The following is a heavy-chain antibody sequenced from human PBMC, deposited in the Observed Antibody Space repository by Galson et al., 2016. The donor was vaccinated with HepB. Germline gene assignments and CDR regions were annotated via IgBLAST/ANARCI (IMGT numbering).Heavy chain of an antibody. CDR1: GYSFPNYW. J-gene: IGHJ4*02. D-gene: IGHD6-6*01. CDR2: IYPGDSDT. CDR3: ARWRTPTPSGSSACFDY. Sequence: QSGAEVKKPGESLKISCKGSGYSFPNYWIGWVRQMPGKGLEWMGIIYPGDSDTTYSPSFQGQVTISADESISTAYLQWSSLKASDTAVYYCARWRTPTPSGSSACFDYWGQGTLVTVSS. V-gene: IGHV5-51*01.